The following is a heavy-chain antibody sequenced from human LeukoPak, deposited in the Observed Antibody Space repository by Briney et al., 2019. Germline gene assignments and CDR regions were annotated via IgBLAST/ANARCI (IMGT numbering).Heavy chain of an antibody. CDR1: GYTFTSYG. D-gene: IGHD6-19*01. CDR2: ISGYNGDT. CDR3: ARRGLEIPVADY. V-gene: IGHV1-18*01. Sequence: ASVKVSCKASGYTFTSYGVSWVRQAPGQGLEWMGWISGYNGDTYYVQKFQGRVTMTTDTSTSTAYMELRSLRSDDTAVYYCARRGLEIPVADYWGQGTLVTVSS. J-gene: IGHJ4*02.